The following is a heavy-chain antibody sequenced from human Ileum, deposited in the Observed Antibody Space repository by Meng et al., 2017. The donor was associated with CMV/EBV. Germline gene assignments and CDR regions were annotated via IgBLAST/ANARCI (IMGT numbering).Heavy chain of an antibody. CDR1: GFTLSDYW. Sequence: GESLKISCVASGFTLSDYWMTWVRHLPGKGLEWVANIDLDGSIQYYVDSVRGRFTIAKDNAKNSLSLQMNSLRAEDTAMYYCARRVVWGTYRRDDAFDIWGQGTMVTVSS. CDR3: ARRVVWGTYRRDDAFDI. J-gene: IGHJ3*02. V-gene: IGHV3-7*01. CDR2: IDLDGSIQ. D-gene: IGHD3-16*02.